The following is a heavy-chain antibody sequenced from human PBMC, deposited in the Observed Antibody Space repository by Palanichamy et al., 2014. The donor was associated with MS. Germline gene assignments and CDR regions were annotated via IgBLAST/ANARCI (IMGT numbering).Heavy chain of an antibody. CDR1: GGTFSSYA. J-gene: IGHJ6*02. CDR2: IIPIFGTA. V-gene: IGHV1-69*01. CDR3: AREEGGYYTEKYYYYGMDV. D-gene: IGHD3-3*01. Sequence: QVQLVQSGAEVKKPGSSVKVSCKASGGTFSSYAISWVRQAPGQGLEWMGGIIPIFGTANYAQKFQGRVTITADESTSTAYMELSSLRSEDTAVYYCAREEGGYYTEKYYYYGMDVWGQGTTVTVSS.